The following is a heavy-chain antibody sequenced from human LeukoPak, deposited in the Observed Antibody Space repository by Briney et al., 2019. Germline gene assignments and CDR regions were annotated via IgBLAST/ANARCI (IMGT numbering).Heavy chain of an antibody. J-gene: IGHJ6*03. Sequence: GSLRLSCAPPGSTFGSYTMSGAPQAPGKGLEWVSAIIGSGGSTYCADSVKGRFTISTDNSKNTLYLQMNSLRAEDTAVYYCATLARYCSGGSCYGGYYYYMDVWGKGTTVTVSS. V-gene: IGHV3-23*01. CDR3: ATLARYCSGGSCYGGYYYYMDV. CDR1: GSTFGSYT. D-gene: IGHD2-15*01. CDR2: IIGSGGST.